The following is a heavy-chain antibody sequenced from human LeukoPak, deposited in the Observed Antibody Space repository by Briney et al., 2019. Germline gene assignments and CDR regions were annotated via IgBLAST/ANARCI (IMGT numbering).Heavy chain of an antibody. Sequence: PSGTLSLTCTVSGGSISSYYWSWIRQPPGKGLEWIGYIYYSGNTNYNPSLKSRVTISIDTSKNQFSLKLTSVTAADTAVYYCARSGYSSGWSFDYWGQGTLVTVSS. CDR3: ARSGYSSGWSFDY. CDR1: GGSISSYY. D-gene: IGHD6-19*01. V-gene: IGHV4-59*01. J-gene: IGHJ4*02. CDR2: IYYSGNT.